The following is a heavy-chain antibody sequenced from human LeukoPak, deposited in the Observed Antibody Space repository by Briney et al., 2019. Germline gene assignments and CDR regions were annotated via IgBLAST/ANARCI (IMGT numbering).Heavy chain of an antibody. CDR2: ISSSSSTI. D-gene: IGHD1-26*01. V-gene: IGHV3-48*01. CDR3: ARASNPRSGSYYFDY. CDR1: GFTFSSYS. Sequence: GGSLRLSCAASGFTFSSYSMNWVRQAPGKGLEWVSYISSSSSTIYYADSVKGRFTISRDNAENSLYLQMNSLRAEDTAVYYCARASNPRSGSYYFDYWGQGTLVTVSS. J-gene: IGHJ4*02.